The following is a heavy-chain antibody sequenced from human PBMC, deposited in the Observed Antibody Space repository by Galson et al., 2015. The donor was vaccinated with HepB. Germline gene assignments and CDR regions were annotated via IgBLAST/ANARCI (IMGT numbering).Heavy chain of an antibody. J-gene: IGHJ6*02. Sequence: SLRLSCAASGFITSSHWMSWFRQAPGKGLEWVASLNQDGGEKYYVDSVRGRFTIARDNARNSLYLQMNSLKAEDTAVYHCTNHRFYAMDVWGQGTTVTVSS. CDR1: GFITSSHW. V-gene: IGHV3-7*03. CDR2: LNQDGGEK. CDR3: TNHRFYAMDV.